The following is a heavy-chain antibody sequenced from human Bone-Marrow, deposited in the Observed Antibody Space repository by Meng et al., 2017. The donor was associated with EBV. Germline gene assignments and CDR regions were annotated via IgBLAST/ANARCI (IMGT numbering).Heavy chain of an antibody. Sequence: EVQRVESGGGLVKPGGALLLSWAASGFTFSSYSMNWVRQAPGKGLEWVSSISSSSSYIYYADSVKGRFTISRDNAKNSLYLQMNSLRAEDTAVYYCARGAYDYIWGSYEDYWGQGTLVTVSS. D-gene: IGHD3-16*01. CDR1: GFTFSSYS. V-gene: IGHV3-21*01. CDR2: ISSSSSYI. CDR3: ARGAYDYIWGSYEDY. J-gene: IGHJ4*02.